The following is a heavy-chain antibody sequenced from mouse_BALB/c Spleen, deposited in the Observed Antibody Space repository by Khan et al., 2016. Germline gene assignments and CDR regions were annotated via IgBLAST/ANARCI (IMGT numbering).Heavy chain of an antibody. J-gene: IGHJ4*01. V-gene: IGHV4-1*02. CDR1: GFDFSGYW. CDR3: ARPVYTRAMDF. Sequence: EVKLLESGGGLVQPGGSLKLSCVASGFDFSGYWMSWVRQAPGKGLEWIGEISPDSSTINYTQSLKDKFIISRDNAKNTLYLQMNKVRSEDTALYYCARPVYTRAMDFWGQGTSVTVSS. CDR2: ISPDSSTI.